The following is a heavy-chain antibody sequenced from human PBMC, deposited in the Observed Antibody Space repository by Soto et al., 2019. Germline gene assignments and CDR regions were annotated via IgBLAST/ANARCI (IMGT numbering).Heavy chain of an antibody. CDR2: IYHSGST. D-gene: IGHD3-10*01. V-gene: IGHV4-4*02. CDR1: DGCIRSANW. CDR3: AILRGGYYYAMDV. Sequence: PSKTVSITSAVSDGCIRSANWWNWVRQPPGKGLEWIGEIYHSGSTNYNPSLKSRVTISVDKSKNQFSLKLSSVTAADTAVYYCAILRGGYYYAMDVWGQGTTVTVS. J-gene: IGHJ6*02.